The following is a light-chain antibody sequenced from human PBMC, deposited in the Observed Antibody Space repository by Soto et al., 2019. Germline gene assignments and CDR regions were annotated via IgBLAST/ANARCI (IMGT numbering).Light chain of an antibody. V-gene: IGKV1-33*01. Sequence: LSASVGDRVTITCQASHDIGNSLNWYQDKPGQAPKLVIYDAYNLETGVPSTFSGGGYGTHFTFTISSLRPEDIGTYYCQKSDHLPLFGPGTKVDIK. CDR1: HDIGNS. J-gene: IGKJ3*01. CDR3: QKSDHLPL. CDR2: DAY.